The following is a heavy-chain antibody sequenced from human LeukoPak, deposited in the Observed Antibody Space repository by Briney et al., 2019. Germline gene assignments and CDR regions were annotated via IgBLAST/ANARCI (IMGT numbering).Heavy chain of an antibody. CDR3: ARDLSSRDAY. V-gene: IGHV3-48*01. J-gene: IGHJ4*02. Sequence: GGSLRLSCAASGFTFSWNSMNWVRQAPGKGLEWIAHINVNSNMIYYADSVKGRFTISRDNAKSSLYLQMNSLTIEDTAVYYCARDLSSRDAYWGQGTLVTVSS. D-gene: IGHD6-13*01. CDR2: INVNSNMI. CDR1: GFTFSWNS.